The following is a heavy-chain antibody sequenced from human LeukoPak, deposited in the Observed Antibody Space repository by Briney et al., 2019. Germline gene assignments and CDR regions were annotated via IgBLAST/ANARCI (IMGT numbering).Heavy chain of an antibody. J-gene: IGHJ6*02. CDR3: ARHGNYGNYFYYGMDV. D-gene: IGHD3-10*01. Sequence: PSETLSLTCTVTGGSISRYYWSWIRQPPGKGLEWIGYIYYSGSTNYNPSLKSRVTIPVDTSKNQFSLKLSSVTAADTAVYYCARHGNYGNYFYYGMDVWGQGTTVTVSS. V-gene: IGHV4-59*08. CDR1: GGSISRYY. CDR2: IYYSGST.